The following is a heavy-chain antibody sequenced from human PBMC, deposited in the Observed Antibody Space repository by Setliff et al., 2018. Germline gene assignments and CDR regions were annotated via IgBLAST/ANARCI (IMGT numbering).Heavy chain of an antibody. V-gene: IGHV1-18*01. CDR1: GYTFTNFG. CDR3: ARESGEGYSSNTDY. D-gene: IGHD6-19*01. J-gene: IGHJ4*02. CDR2: ISASNGKT. Sequence: ASVKVSCKASGYTFTNFGISWVREAPGQGLEWMGWISASNGKTNYAQKFQGRVTMTTDTSTSTAYMDLRSLRSDDTAVYYCARESGEGYSSNTDYWGQGTLVTVSS.